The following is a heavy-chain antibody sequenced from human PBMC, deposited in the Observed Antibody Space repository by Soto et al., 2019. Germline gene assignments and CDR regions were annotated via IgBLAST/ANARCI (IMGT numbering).Heavy chain of an antibody. J-gene: IGHJ6*02. Sequence: LRLSCAASGFTFSSYWMSWVRQAPGKGRGWVVKIKQDGSEKYYVDSVKGRFTISRDNAKNSLYLQMNSLRAEDTAVYYCARSDIKYCSGGSCPYYYYYYYGMDVWGQGTTVTVSS. V-gene: IGHV3-7*03. CDR1: GFTFSSYW. D-gene: IGHD2-15*01. CDR2: IKQDGSEK. CDR3: ARSDIKYCSGGSCPYYYYYYYGMDV.